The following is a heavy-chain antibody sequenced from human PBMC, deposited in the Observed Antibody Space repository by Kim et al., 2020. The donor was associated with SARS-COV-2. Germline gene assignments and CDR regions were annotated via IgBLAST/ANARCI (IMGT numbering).Heavy chain of an antibody. CDR2: IYYSGST. CDR1: GGSISSSSYY. Sequence: SETLSLTCTVSGGSISSSSYYWGWIRQPPGKGLEWIGSIYYSGSTYYNPSLKSRVTISVDTSKNQFSLKLSSVTAADTAVYYCAVLAGVAGTLADWYFDLWGRGTLVTVSS. D-gene: IGHD6-19*01. J-gene: IGHJ2*01. CDR3: AVLAGVAGTLADWYFDL. V-gene: IGHV4-39*01.